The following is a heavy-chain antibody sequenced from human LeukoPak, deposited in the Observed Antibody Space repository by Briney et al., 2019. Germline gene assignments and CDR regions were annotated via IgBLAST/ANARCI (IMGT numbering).Heavy chain of an antibody. CDR2: IYYSGST. Sequence: SETLSLTCTVSGGSISSYYWIWIRQPPGKGLEWMGYIYYSGSTNYNPSLKSRVTISVDTSKNQFSLKLSSVTAADTAAYYCARESPRVYYFDYWGQGTLVTVSS. CDR1: GGSISSYY. CDR3: ARESPRVYYFDY. J-gene: IGHJ4*02. D-gene: IGHD3-3*01. V-gene: IGHV4-59*01.